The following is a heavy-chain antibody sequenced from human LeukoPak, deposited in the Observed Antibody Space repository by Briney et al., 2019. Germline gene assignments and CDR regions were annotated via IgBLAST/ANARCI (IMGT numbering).Heavy chain of an antibody. CDR1: GFTFSSFG. V-gene: IGHV3-23*01. D-gene: IGHD3-10*02. Sequence: GGTLRLSCAASGFTFSSFGMSWVRQAPGKGLEWVSAISGSGGSTYYADSVKGRFTISRDNSKNTLYLQMNSLRAEDTAVYYCAELGITMIGGVWGKGTTVTISS. CDR3: AELGITMIGGV. J-gene: IGHJ6*04. CDR2: ISGSGGST.